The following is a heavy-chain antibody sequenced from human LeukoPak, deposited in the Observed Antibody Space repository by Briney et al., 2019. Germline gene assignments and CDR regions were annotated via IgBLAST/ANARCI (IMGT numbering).Heavy chain of an antibody. CDR3: AKDLIVATINHYYGMDV. CDR2: LSYDGSNK. CDR1: GFTFSSYG. Sequence: PGRSLRLSCAASGFTFSSYGMHWVRQAPGKGLEWVAVLSYDGSNKYYADSVKGRFTISRDNSKNTLYLQMNSLRAEDTAVYYCAKDLIVATINHYYGMDVWGQGTTVTVSS. J-gene: IGHJ6*02. V-gene: IGHV3-30*18. D-gene: IGHD5-12*01.